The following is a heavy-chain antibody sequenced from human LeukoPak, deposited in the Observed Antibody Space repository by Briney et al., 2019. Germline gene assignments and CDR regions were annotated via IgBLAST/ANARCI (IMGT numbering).Heavy chain of an antibody. D-gene: IGHD3-3*01. J-gene: IGHJ6*03. Sequence: GGSLRLSCAASGFTFSSYSMNWVRQAPGKGLEWVSSISSSSSYIYYADSVKGRFTISRDNAKNSLYLQMNSLRAEDTAVYYYARDDSLEWSTKYYYYYMDVWGKGTTVTVSS. V-gene: IGHV3-21*01. CDR3: ARDDSLEWSTKYYYYYMDV. CDR1: GFTFSSYS. CDR2: ISSSSSYI.